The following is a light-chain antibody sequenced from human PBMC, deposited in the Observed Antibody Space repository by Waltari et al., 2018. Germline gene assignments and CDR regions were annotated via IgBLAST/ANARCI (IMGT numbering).Light chain of an antibody. CDR1: QSISSW. J-gene: IGKJ1*01. CDR3: QQYNTNSPWT. V-gene: IGKV1-5*03. CDR2: KAS. Sequence: DIQMTQSPSTLSASVGDRVTITCRASQSISSWLALYQQKPGKAPKLLIYKASTLGRGIPSRFSGSGSGTEFTLTISSLQPDDFATYYCQQYNTNSPWTFGQGTKVEIK.